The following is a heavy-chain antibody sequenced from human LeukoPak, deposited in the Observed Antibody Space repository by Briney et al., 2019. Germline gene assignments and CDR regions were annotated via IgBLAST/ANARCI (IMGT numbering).Heavy chain of an antibody. V-gene: IGHV3-48*03. Sequence: GGSLRLSCAASGFTFSSYEMNWVRQAPGKGLEWVSYISSSGSTIYYADSVKGRFTISRDNAKNSLYLQMNSLRAGDTAVYYCATLWFGELLGDYWGQGTLVTVSS. CDR2: ISSSGSTI. CDR1: GFTFSSYE. J-gene: IGHJ4*02. CDR3: ATLWFGELLGDY. D-gene: IGHD3-10*01.